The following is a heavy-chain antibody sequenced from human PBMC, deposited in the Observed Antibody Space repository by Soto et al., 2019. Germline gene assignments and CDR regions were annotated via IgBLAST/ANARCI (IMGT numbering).Heavy chain of an antibody. J-gene: IGHJ5*02. Sequence: ASVKVSCKASGYTFTSYYMHWVRQAPGQGLEWMGIINPSGGSTSYAQKLQGRVTMTRDTSTSTVYMELSSLRSEDTAVYYCARELGYCSSTSCQGFDPWGQGTLVTVSS. V-gene: IGHV1-46*03. CDR3: ARELGYCSSTSCQGFDP. CDR2: INPSGGST. CDR1: GYTFTSYY. D-gene: IGHD2-2*01.